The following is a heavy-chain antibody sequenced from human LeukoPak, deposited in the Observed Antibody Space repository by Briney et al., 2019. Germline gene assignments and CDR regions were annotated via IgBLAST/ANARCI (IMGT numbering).Heavy chain of an antibody. Sequence: GASVKVFCKASGGTFSSYAISWVRQAPGQGLEWMGGIIPIFGTANYAQKFQGRVTITADESTSTAYMELSSLRSEDTAVYYCASDTYYYDSSGSSIPWGQGTLVTVSS. V-gene: IGHV1-69*13. CDR1: GGTFSSYA. CDR3: ASDTYYYDSSGSSIP. CDR2: IIPIFGTA. D-gene: IGHD3-22*01. J-gene: IGHJ5*02.